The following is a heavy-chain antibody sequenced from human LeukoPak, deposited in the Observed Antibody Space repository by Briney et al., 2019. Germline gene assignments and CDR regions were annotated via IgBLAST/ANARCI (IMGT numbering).Heavy chain of an antibody. D-gene: IGHD3-10*01. J-gene: IGHJ5*02. CDR2: ISAYNGNT. CDR3: ARDYPFNYYYGSGSYYSNWFDP. Sequence: GASVKVSCKASGDTFTSYGIRWVRQAPGQGLEWMGWISAYNGNTNYAQKLQGRVTMTTDTSTSTAYMELRSLRSDDMAVYYCARDYPFNYYYGSGSYYSNWFDPWGQGTLVTVSS. V-gene: IGHV1-18*03. CDR1: GDTFTSYG.